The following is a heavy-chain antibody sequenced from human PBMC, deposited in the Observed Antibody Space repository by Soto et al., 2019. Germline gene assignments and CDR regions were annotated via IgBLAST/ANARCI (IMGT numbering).Heavy chain of an antibody. J-gene: IGHJ4*02. Sequence: SETLSLTCTVSGGSISSYYWSWIRQPPGKGLEWIGYIYYSGSTNYNPSLKSRVTIPVDTSKNQFSLKLSSVTAADTAVYYCARGTKWSPAYYFDYWGQGTLVTVSS. D-gene: IGHD2-15*01. V-gene: IGHV4-59*01. CDR3: ARGTKWSPAYYFDY. CDR2: IYYSGST. CDR1: GGSISSYY.